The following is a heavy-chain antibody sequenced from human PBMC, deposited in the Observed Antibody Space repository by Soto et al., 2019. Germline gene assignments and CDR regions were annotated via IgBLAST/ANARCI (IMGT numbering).Heavy chain of an antibody. J-gene: IGHJ4*02. D-gene: IGHD3-9*01. CDR3: ARREYFDWLLSPYYFDY. CDR2: IYPGDSDT. V-gene: IGHV5-51*01. Sequence: PGESLKISRKGSGYSFTSYWIGWVRQMPGKGLEWMGIIYPGDSDTRYSPSFQGQVTISADKSISTAYLQWSSLKASDTAMYYCARREYFDWLLSPYYFDYWGQGTLVTVS. CDR1: GYSFTSYW.